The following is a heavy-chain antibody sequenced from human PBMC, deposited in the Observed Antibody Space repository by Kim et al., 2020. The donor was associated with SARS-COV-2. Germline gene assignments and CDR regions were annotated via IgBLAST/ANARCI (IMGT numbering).Heavy chain of an antibody. V-gene: IGHV3-74*01. CDR2: R. CDR3: SRGSAAMVAY. J-gene: IGHJ4*02. D-gene: IGHD5-18*01. Sequence: RGYADSVKGPCTISRDNAKNTLYLQMNSLRADDTAGYYCSRGSAAMVAYWGQGTLVTVSS.